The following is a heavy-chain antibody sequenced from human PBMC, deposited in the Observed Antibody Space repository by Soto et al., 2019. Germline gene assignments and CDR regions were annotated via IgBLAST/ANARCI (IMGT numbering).Heavy chain of an antibody. CDR2: ISGSGGST. CDR1: GFTFSSYA. CDR3: AKDIVGTIFGVAYFDY. D-gene: IGHD3-3*01. V-gene: IGHV3-23*01. Sequence: GGSLRLSCAASGFTFSSYAMSWVRQAPGKGLEWVSAISGSGGSTYYADSVKGRFTISRDNSKNTLYLQMNSLRAEDTAVYYCAKDIVGTIFGVAYFDYWGQGTLVTVSS. J-gene: IGHJ4*02.